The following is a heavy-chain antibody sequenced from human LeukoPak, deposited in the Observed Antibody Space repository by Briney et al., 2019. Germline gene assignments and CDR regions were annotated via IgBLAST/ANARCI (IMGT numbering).Heavy chain of an antibody. CDR3: VRGKGESYYEGLDD. J-gene: IGHJ6*02. CDR1: GFTFRSYA. Sequence: GGSLRLSCAASGFTFRSYAMPWVRQAPGKGLEYVSAISGIGGSTYYANSLKGRFTISRDNSKNTLYLQMGSLRPEDMGVYYCVRGKGESYYEGLDDWGQGTTVTVAS. D-gene: IGHD2-21*01. V-gene: IGHV3-64*01. CDR2: ISGIGGST.